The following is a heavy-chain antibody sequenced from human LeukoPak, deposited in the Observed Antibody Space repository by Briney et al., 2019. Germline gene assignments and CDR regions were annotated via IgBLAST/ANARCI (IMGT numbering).Heavy chain of an antibody. Sequence: PSETLSLTCTVSGGSISSGGYYWSWIRQHPGKGLEWIGYIYYSGSTYYNLSLKSRVTISVDTSKNQFSLKLSSVTAADTAVYYCARDPHSNRMDVWGQGTTVTVSS. V-gene: IGHV4-31*03. CDR3: ARDPHSNRMDV. CDR2: IYYSGST. J-gene: IGHJ6*02. CDR1: GGSISSGGYY.